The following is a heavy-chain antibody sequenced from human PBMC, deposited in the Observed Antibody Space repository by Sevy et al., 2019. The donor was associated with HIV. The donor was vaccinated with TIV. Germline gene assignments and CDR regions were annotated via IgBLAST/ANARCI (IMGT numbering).Heavy chain of an antibody. D-gene: IGHD1-7*01. V-gene: IGHV3-7*01. CDR3: ARDQITGSKPGYFDY. J-gene: IGHJ4*02. Sequence: GGSLRLSCAASGFTFSNYWMSWVRQAPGKGLECVANIKQDGSEKYYLDSVKGRFIVSRDNAKNSLYLQMNSLRAEDSAVYYCARDQITGSKPGYFDYWGQGTLVTVSS. CDR1: GFTFSNYW. CDR2: IKQDGSEK.